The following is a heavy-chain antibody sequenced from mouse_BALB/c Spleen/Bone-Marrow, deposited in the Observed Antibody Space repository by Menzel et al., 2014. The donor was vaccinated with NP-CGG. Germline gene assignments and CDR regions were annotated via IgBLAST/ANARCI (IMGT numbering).Heavy chain of an antibody. CDR2: IWAGGST. CDR3: ARGTYYEGAMYY. Sequence: QVQLKHSGPGLVAPSQSLSITCTVSGFSLTSYGVHWVRQPPGKDLEWLGVIWAGGSTNYNSALMSRLSISKDNSKSQVFLKMNSLQTDDTAMYYWARGTYYEGAMYYWGQGTSVTVSS. J-gene: IGHJ4*01. CDR1: GFSLTSYG. D-gene: IGHD1-1*01. V-gene: IGHV2-9*02.